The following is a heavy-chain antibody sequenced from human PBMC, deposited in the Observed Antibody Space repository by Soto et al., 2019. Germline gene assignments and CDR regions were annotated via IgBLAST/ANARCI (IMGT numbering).Heavy chain of an antibody. CDR2: TYYRSKWYN. J-gene: IGHJ5*02. CDR3: ARGNSSSWHSVIWFDP. CDR1: GDSVSSNSAT. Sequence: SQTLSLTCAISGDSVSSNSATWDWIRQSPSRGLEWLGRTYYRSKWYNDYAVSVKSRITINPDTSKNQFSLQLNSVTPEDTAVYYCARGNSSSWHSVIWFDPWGQGTLVTVSS. D-gene: IGHD6-13*01. V-gene: IGHV6-1*01.